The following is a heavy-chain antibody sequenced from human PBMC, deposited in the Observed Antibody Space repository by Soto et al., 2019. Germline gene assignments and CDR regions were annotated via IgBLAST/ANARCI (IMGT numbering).Heavy chain of an antibody. V-gene: IGHV4-30-2*01. J-gene: IGHJ5*01. CDR2: IYHSGST. CDR3: ARVLFCSGDCCSSWFDS. Sequence: PSETLSLTCAVSGGSISSGGYSWSWIRQPPGKGLEWIGYIYHSGSTYYNPSLKSRVTISVDRSKNQFSLKLSSVTAADAALYYCARVLFCSGDCCSSWFDSWGQGTLVTVSS. CDR1: GGSISSGGYS. D-gene: IGHD2-21*02.